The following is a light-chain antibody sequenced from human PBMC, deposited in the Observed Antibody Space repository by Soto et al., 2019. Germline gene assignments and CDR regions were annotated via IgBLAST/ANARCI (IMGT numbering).Light chain of an antibody. J-gene: IGKJ4*01. CDR3: QQYGSSPAT. CDR2: GTS. V-gene: IGKV3-20*01. Sequence: EIVLTQSPGTLSLSPGERATLSCRASRIVSSNYLAWYQQRPGQAPRPLIHGTSSRATGIPDRFSGSGSGTDLTLSISTLEPGDFAVYYCQQYGSSPATFGGGTKVEIK. CDR1: RIVSSNY.